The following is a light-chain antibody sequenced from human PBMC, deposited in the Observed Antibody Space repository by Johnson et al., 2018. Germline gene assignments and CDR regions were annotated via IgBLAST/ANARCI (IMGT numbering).Light chain of an antibody. CDR1: SSNIGNNY. Sequence: QSVLTQPPSVSAAPGQKVTISCSGSSSNIGNNYVSWYQQLPGTAPKLLIYENNKRPSGIPDRFSGSKSGTSATLGLTGLPTGDEADYYCGTWDSGPSAGNVFGTGTKVTVL. J-gene: IGLJ1*01. CDR2: ENN. V-gene: IGLV1-51*02. CDR3: GTWDSGPSAGNV.